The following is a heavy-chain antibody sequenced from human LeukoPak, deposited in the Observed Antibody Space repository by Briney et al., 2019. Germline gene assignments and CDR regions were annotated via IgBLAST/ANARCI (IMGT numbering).Heavy chain of an antibody. CDR3: ARMAYDILTGYFQPNWFDP. Sequence: ASVKVSCKASGYTFINYGISWVRQAPGQGLEWMGWISGYNGNIKIVQKFRGRVTMTTDTSTSTAYIELRSLRSDDTAVYYCARMAYDILTGYFQPNWFDPWGRGTLVTVSS. CDR1: GYTFINYG. J-gene: IGHJ5*02. CDR2: ISGYNGNI. V-gene: IGHV1-18*01. D-gene: IGHD3-9*01.